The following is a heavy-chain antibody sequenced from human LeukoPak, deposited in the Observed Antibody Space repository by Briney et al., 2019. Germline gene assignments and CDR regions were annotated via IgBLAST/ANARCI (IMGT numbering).Heavy chain of an antibody. CDR3: ARDGGGGLDY. CDR1: GFTFSDYY. CDR2: ISTTSGFT. J-gene: IGHJ4*02. V-gene: IGHV3-11*06. D-gene: IGHD2-15*01. Sequence: PGGSLRLSCAASGFTFSDYYMSWIRQAPGKGLEWISYISTTSGFTKYADSVKGRFTISRDNAKNSLYLQMNSLRAEDTAVYYCARDGGGGLDYWGQGTLVTVSS.